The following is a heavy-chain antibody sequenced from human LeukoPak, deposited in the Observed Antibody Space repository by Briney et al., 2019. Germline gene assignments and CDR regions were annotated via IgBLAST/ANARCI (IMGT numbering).Heavy chain of an antibody. CDR2: IYYSGNT. J-gene: IGHJ5*02. Sequence: KPSETLSLTCAVYGGSFSGYYWSWIRQPPGKGLEWIGYIYYSGNTNYNPSLKSRVTMSVDTSKNQFSLKLSSVTAADTAVYYCARDRWFDPWGQGTLVTVSS. V-gene: IGHV4-59*01. CDR1: GGSFSGYY. CDR3: ARDRWFDP.